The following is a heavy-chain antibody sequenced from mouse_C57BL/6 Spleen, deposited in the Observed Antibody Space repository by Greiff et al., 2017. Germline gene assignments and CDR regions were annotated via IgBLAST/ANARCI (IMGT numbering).Heavy chain of an antibody. CDR3: ARSGY. Sequence: EVQLHQSGPELVKPGASVKISCKASGYTFTDYYMNWVKQSHGKSLEWIGDINPNNGGTSYNQKFKGKATLTVDKSTSTAYMELRSLTSENAAVSYWARSGYWGQGTTLTVSA. CDR2: INPNNGGT. CDR1: GYTFTDYY. V-gene: IGHV1-26*01. J-gene: IGHJ2*01.